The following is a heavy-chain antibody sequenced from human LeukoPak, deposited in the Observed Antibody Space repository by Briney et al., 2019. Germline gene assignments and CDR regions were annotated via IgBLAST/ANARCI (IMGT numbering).Heavy chain of an antibody. V-gene: IGHV1-18*01. J-gene: IGHJ4*02. CDR2: IGAYNGNT. Sequence: GSVKVSCKASGYTFTSYGISWVRQAPGQGLEWMGWIGAYNGNTNYAQKLQGRVTMTTDTSTSTAYMELRSLRSDDTAVYYCARDLAPYDSSGCDYWGQGTLVTVSS. D-gene: IGHD3-22*01. CDR3: ARDLAPYDSSGCDY. CDR1: GYTFTSYG.